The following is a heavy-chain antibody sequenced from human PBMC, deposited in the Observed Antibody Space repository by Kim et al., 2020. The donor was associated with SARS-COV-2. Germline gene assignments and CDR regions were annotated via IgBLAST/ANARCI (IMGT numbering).Heavy chain of an antibody. J-gene: IGHJ6*02. V-gene: IGHV3-48*03. D-gene: IGHD3-22*01. CDR3: ALVGDGSGDYSFYYYYGMDV. CDR1: GFTFSSYE. Sequence: GGSLRLSCAASGFTFSSYEMNWVRQAPGKGLEWVSYISSSGSTIYYADSVKGRFTISRDNAKNSLYLQMNSLRAEDTAVYYCALVGDGSGDYSFYYYYGMDVWGQGTTVTVSS. CDR2: ISSSGSTI.